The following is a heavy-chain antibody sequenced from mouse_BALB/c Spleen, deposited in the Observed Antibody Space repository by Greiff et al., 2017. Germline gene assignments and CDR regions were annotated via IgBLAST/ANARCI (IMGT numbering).Heavy chain of an antibody. CDR1: GFTFTDYY. CDR3: AREGYYSYYAMDY. J-gene: IGHJ4*01. V-gene: IGHV7-3*02. Sequence: EVKLVESGGGLVQPGGSLRLSCATSGFTFTDYYMSWVRQPPGKELEWLGFIRNKDNSYTTEYSASVKGQFTISRDNSQSILYLQMNTLSAEDSATYYYAREGYYSYYAMDYWGQGTSVTVSS. CDR2: IRNKDNSYTT. D-gene: IGHD1-1*01.